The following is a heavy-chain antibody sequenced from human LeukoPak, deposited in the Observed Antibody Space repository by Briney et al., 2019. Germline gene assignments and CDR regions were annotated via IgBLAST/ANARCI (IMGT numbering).Heavy chain of an antibody. CDR2: IDSSGTT. D-gene: IGHD5-18*01. V-gene: IGHV4-39*01. J-gene: IGHJ4*02. CDR3: ARHGYIQFWLY. Sequence: SETLSLTCPVSGASISRDTYFWGWIRQSPEKGLEWIGSIDSSGTTHYNSSLKSRVIISVDTSKNQVSLNLTPVTSADTAVYYCARHGYIQFWLYWGQGTQVIVSS. CDR1: GASISRDTYF.